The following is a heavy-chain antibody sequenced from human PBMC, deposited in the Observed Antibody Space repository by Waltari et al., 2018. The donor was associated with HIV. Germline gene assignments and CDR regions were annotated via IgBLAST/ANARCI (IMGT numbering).Heavy chain of an antibody. CDR3: ARELAPKDSSGYYGPDY. CDR1: GLPFRREP. J-gene: IGHJ4*02. D-gene: IGHD3-22*01. V-gene: IGHV3-30-3*01. Sequence: QVQLVESGGGVVQPGRYLGLFCAASGLPFRREPVPGVRQAPGKGLEWVAVISYDGSNKYYADSVKGRFTISRDNSKNTLYLQMHSLRAEDTAVCYCARELAPKDSSGYYGPDYWGQGTLVTVSS. CDR2: ISYDGSNK.